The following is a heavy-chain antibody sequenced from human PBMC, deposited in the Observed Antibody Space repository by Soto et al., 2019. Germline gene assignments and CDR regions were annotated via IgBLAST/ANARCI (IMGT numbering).Heavy chain of an antibody. J-gene: IGHJ4*02. CDR3: AKAGDWNYVFDF. Sequence: EVRLVESGGGQVHPGGSLRLSCAASGFSFTHYRIHWVRQVPGKGLEWVCRVNADGSSTNYAGFAKGRFTISRDNSKNTAYLEMNNLIADDTALYYCAKAGDWNYVFDFWGQGTSVIVSS. CDR2: VNADGSST. CDR1: GFSFTHYR. V-gene: IGHV3-74*01. D-gene: IGHD1-7*01.